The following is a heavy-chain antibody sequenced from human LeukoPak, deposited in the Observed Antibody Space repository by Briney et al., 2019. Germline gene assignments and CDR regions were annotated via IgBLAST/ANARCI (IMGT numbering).Heavy chain of an antibody. CDR1: GGSISSGGYY. V-gene: IGHV4-30-2*01. J-gene: IGHJ3*02. D-gene: IGHD1-1*01. CDR3: ARVPQTAEDAFNI. Sequence: SETLSLTCTVSGGSISSGGYYWSWIRQPPGKGLAWIGHIFHSGSTNYNPSLKSRVTISVDRSKNQFSLKLSSVTAADTAVYYCARVPQTAEDAFNIWGQGTMVTVSS. CDR2: IFHSGST.